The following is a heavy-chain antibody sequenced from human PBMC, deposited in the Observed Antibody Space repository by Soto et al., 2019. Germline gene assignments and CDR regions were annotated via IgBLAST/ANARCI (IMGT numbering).Heavy chain of an antibody. D-gene: IGHD1-1*01. CDR1: GFTLSSYG. CDR2: ISFEGNTQ. V-gene: IGHV3-30*05. J-gene: IGHJ6*04. Sequence: QVQLVESGGGVVQPGRSLRLSCAASGFTLSSYGMHWVRQAPGKGLEWVAVISFEGNTQYYADSVKGRFTISRDTSKDTLSLQIHSLRPEDTAVYYCARGAEHQLLSRDYFYGMDVWGKGTTVSVSS. CDR3: ARGAEHQLLSRDYFYGMDV.